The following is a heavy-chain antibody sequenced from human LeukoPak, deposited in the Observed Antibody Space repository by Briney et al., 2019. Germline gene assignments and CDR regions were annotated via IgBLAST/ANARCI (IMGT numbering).Heavy chain of an antibody. CDR2: IYYSGST. J-gene: IGHJ4*02. CDR3: AGDSSSWSVASFY. CDR1: GGSISSGGYY. V-gene: IGHV4-31*03. Sequence: SQTLSLTCTVSGGSISSGGYYWRWIRQHPGKGLEWIGYIYYSGSTYYNPALKSRVTITVDTSKNQFSLKLRSVTGADTAVFYCAGDSSSWSVASFYWGEGTLVTVSS. D-gene: IGHD6-13*01.